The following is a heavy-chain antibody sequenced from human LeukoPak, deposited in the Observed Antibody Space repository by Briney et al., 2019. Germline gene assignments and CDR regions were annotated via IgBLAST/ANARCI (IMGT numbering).Heavy chain of an antibody. CDR3: ARDPGGALRSIDY. D-gene: IGHD3-10*01. J-gene: IGHJ4*02. V-gene: IGHV4-59*11. CDR1: GVSINYHY. Sequence: SETLSLTCIVSGVSINYHYWTWIRQPPGKGRDWIGYIYNNGRTNYNPSLKSRVTISEDMSKNQFSLKLTSVTAADTAVYYCARDPGGALRSIDYWGQGTLVTVSS. CDR2: IYNNGRT.